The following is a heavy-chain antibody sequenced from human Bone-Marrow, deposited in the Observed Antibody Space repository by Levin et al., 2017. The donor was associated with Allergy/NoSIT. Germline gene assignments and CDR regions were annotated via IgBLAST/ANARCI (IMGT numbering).Heavy chain of an antibody. V-gene: IGHV3-30*18. CDR3: AKDVGIGEAPLFYAMDV. J-gene: IGHJ6*02. D-gene: IGHD2-15*01. Sequence: GGCLRLSCAASGFIFNYYGMHWVRQAPGKGLEWVAVISYDESNKKYADSVKGRFTISRDNSKNTLYLQMNSLRVEDTAVYYCAKDVGIGEAPLFYAMDVWGQGTTVTVSS. CDR1: GFIFNYYG. CDR2: ISYDESNK.